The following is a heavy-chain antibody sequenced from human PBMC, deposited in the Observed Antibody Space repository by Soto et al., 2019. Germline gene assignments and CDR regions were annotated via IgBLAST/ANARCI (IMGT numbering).Heavy chain of an antibody. Sequence: LRLSWTASGLTFSDSWMTWVRQAPGKGLEWVARIKPDESEKKYADSVKGRFSISRDNAKNSMYLQMDSLRGEDTAVYYCVRGGSNYASWGQGTLVTVSS. CDR2: IKPDESEK. D-gene: IGHD4-4*01. CDR3: VRGGSNYAS. V-gene: IGHV3-7*01. J-gene: IGHJ5*02. CDR1: GLTFSDSW.